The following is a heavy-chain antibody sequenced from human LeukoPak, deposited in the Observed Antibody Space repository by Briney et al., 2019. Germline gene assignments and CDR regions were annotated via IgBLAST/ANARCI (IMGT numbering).Heavy chain of an antibody. Sequence: ASVKVSCKASGYTFINYYIHWVRQAPGQGLEWMGIINPSGGSTNYAQKFQGRVTMARDTSTSTVYMELSGLRSEDTAVYYCARVSGYCSGGRCYGLPSHGMDVWGQGTTVTVSS. J-gene: IGHJ6*02. CDR2: INPSGGST. CDR3: ARVSGYCSGGRCYGLPSHGMDV. CDR1: GYTFINYY. V-gene: IGHV1-46*01. D-gene: IGHD2-15*01.